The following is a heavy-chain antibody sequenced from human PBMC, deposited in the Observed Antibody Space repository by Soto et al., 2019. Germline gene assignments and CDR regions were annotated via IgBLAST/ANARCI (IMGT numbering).Heavy chain of an antibody. Sequence: ASVKVSCKVSGYTLTELSMHWVRQAPGKGLEWMGGFDPEDGETIYAQKFQGRVTMTEDTSTDTAYMELSSLRSEDTAVYYCATALYDILTGYPPQRWSTFDYWGQGTLVTVSS. D-gene: IGHD3-9*01. J-gene: IGHJ4*02. V-gene: IGHV1-24*01. CDR3: ATALYDILTGYPPQRWSTFDY. CDR1: GYTLTELS. CDR2: FDPEDGET.